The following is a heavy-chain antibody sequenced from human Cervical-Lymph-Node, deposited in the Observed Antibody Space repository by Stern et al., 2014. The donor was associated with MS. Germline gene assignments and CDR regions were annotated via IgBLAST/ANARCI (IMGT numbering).Heavy chain of an antibody. CDR1: GFTVNDYS. CDR3: AKTTVTTRPFEF. CDR2: ISWDGGST. J-gene: IGHJ4*02. D-gene: IGHD4-17*01. Sequence: VQLVESGGGLVQPGRSLRLSCAASGFTVNDYSMHWVRQAPGTGLEWVSGISWDGGSTEYAASVKGRFAISRDNAKNSLFLHMNSLRPEDTAFYYCAKTTVTTRPFEFWGQGTLVTVSS. V-gene: IGHV3-9*01.